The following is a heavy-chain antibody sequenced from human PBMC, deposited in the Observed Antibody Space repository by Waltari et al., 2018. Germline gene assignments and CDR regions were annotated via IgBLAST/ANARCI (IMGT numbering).Heavy chain of an antibody. CDR1: GFSFSSYE. CDR2: ISSSGSTW. CDR3: ARPRSVAFFDY. Sequence: EVQLLESGGGLGQPGGSLRLSCAASGFSFSSYEMNWVRQAPGKGLEWLSYISSSGSTWYYADSVKGRFTISRDNTKNSLYLQMNSLRAEDTGVYYCARPRSVAFFDYWGQGTLVTVSS. V-gene: IGHV3-48*03. J-gene: IGHJ4*02. D-gene: IGHD5-12*01.